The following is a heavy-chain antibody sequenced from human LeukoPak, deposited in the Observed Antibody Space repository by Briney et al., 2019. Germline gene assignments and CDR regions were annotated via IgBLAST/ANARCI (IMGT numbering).Heavy chain of an antibody. CDR2: ISGSGGST. V-gene: IGHV3-23*01. D-gene: IGHD4-17*01. J-gene: IGHJ6*02. CDR1: GFTFSSYA. Sequence: GGSLRLSCAASGFTFSSYAMSWVRQAPGKGLEWVSAISGSGGSTYYADSVKGRFTISRDNSKNTLYLQMSSLRAEDTAVYYCARAGTTVTTPYYYGMDVWGQGTTVTVSS. CDR3: ARAGTTVTTPYYYGMDV.